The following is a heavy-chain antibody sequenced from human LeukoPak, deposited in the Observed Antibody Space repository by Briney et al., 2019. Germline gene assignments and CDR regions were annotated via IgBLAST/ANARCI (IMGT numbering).Heavy chain of an antibody. D-gene: IGHD1-26*01. CDR3: ARRGGSGRAFDY. V-gene: IGHV4-39*01. Sequence: PSETLSLTCSVSGASISGGTYYWGWIRQHPGKGLEWIGSIYYTGSTYDNPSLKSRVTISVDTSKNQFSLKLSSVTAADTAVYYCARRGGSGRAFDYWGQGTLVTVSS. J-gene: IGHJ4*02. CDR2: IYYTGST. CDR1: GASISGGTYY.